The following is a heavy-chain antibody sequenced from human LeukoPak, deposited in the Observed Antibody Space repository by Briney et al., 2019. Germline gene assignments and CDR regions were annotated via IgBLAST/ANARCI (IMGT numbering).Heavy chain of an antibody. CDR1: GGSISSSNYY. V-gene: IGHV4-39*01. D-gene: IGHD5-18*01. Sequence: PSEALSLTCAVSGGSISSSNYYWGWIRQPPGQGLEWIGSIYYSGNTYYNPSLKSRVTISVDTSKNQFSLKLSSVTAADTAVYYCARSSWIQLWLDFDYWGQGTLVTVSS. J-gene: IGHJ4*02. CDR2: IYYSGNT. CDR3: ARSSWIQLWLDFDY.